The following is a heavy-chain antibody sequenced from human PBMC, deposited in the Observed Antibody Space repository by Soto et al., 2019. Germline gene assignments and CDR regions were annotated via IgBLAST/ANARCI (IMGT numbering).Heavy chain of an antibody. CDR1: GFTVSNYW. D-gene: IGHD3-3*01. Sequence: GGSLRLSCAASGFTVSNYWMNWIRQAPGKGLVWVSHIKNDGTTSYADSVEGRFTVSRDDAKNSFYLQMNSLRADDTAVYYCAKDRGEEGLKFLEWFGGMDVWGHGTTVTVSS. CDR3: AKDRGEEGLKFLEWFGGMDV. V-gene: IGHV3-74*01. CDR2: IKNDGTT. J-gene: IGHJ6*02.